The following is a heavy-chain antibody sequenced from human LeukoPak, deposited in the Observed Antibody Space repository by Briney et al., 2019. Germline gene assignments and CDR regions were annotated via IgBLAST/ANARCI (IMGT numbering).Heavy chain of an antibody. CDR3: AKVSGRIQVWPQPFGDGMDV. V-gene: IGHV3-23*01. Sequence: GGSLRLSCAASGFTFSRYVMSWVRQAPGKGLELVSAISGSGGSTYYADSVKGRFTISRDNSKNTLYLQMNGLRVEDAAVYYCAKVSGRIQVWPQPFGDGMDVWGQGTTVTVSS. CDR2: ISGSGGST. D-gene: IGHD5-18*01. J-gene: IGHJ6*02. CDR1: GFTFSRYV.